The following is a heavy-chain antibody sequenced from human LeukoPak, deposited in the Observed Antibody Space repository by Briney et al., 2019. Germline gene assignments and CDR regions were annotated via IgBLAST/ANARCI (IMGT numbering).Heavy chain of an antibody. Sequence: SETLSLACTVAGGSTSSYYWSWIRQPAGEGLEWIGRIYTSGSTNYNPSLKSRVTMSVDTSKNQCSLKLSSVTAADTAVYYCARDYYDSSGYYYYNYWGQGTLVTVSS. V-gene: IGHV4-4*07. J-gene: IGHJ4*02. CDR2: IYTSGST. CDR3: ARDYYDSSGYYYYNY. D-gene: IGHD3-22*01. CDR1: GGSTSSYY.